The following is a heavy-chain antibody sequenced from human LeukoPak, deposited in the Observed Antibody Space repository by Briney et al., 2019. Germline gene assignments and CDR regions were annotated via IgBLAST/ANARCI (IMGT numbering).Heavy chain of an antibody. V-gene: IGHV4-30-4*08. D-gene: IGHD2-2*01. CDR3: ARATLDCSSTSCYGIGYWFDP. CDR2: IYYSGST. CDR1: GGSISSGDYY. J-gene: IGHJ5*02. Sequence: PSQTLSLTCTVSGGSISSGDYYWSWIRQPPGKGLEWIGYIYYSGSTYYNPSLKSRVTISVDTSKNQFSLKLSSVTAADTAVYYCARATLDCSSTSCYGIGYWFDPWGQGTLVTVSS.